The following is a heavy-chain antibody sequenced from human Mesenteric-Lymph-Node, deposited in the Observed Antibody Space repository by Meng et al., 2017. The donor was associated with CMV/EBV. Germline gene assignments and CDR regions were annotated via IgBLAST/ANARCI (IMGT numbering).Heavy chain of an antibody. CDR1: GFTFNSYG. V-gene: IGHV3-23*01. CDR2: MSGSGGST. CDR3: ARDRGSYPYYFDY. Sequence: GESLKISCAASGFTFNSYGMHWVRQAPGKGLEWVSGMSGSGGSTYYADSVKGRFTISRDKSKNTLYLQMGSLRAEDMAVYYCARDRGSYPYYFDYWGQGTLVTVSS. J-gene: IGHJ4*02. D-gene: IGHD1-26*01.